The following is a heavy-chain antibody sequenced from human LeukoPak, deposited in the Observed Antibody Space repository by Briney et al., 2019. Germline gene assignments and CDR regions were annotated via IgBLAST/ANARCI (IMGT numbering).Heavy chain of an antibody. V-gene: IGHV3-53*01. J-gene: IGHJ5*02. CDR3: ARVSLWRFDP. CDR2: IYSGGST. D-gene: IGHD2-21*01. CDR1: GFTVSSNY. Sequence: GGSLRLSCAASGFTVSSNYMSWVRQAPGKGLEWFSVIYSGGSTYYADSVKGRFTISRDNSKNTLYLQMNSLRAEDTAVYYCARVSLWRFDPWGQGTLVTVSS.